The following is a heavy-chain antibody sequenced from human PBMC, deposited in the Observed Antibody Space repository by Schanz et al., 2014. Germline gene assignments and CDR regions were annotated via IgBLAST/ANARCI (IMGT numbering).Heavy chain of an antibody. D-gene: IGHD5-12*01. CDR2: IRYDGSNQ. Sequence: HVQLVESGGGVVQPGGSLRLSCAASGFTFTNLGMHWVRRASGKGLEWVAFIRYDGSNQYYADSVKGRFTISRDNSKNTLSLQMNRLRAEDTAVYYCAKGFAGYDLVLDYWGQGTLVTVSS. J-gene: IGHJ4*02. CDR3: AKGFAGYDLVLDY. CDR1: GFTFTNLG. V-gene: IGHV3-30*02.